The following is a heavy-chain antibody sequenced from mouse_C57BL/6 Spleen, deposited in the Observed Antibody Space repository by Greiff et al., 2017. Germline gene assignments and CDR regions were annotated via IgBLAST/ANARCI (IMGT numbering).Heavy chain of an antibody. CDR2: IYPGDGDT. CDR3: ARATGYSNYGWFAY. D-gene: IGHD2-5*01. Sequence: QVQLQQSGAELVKPGASVKISCKASGYAFSSYWMNWVKQRPGKGLEWIGQIYPGDGDTNYNGKFKGKATLTADKSSSTAYMQLSSLTSEDSAVYFCARATGYSNYGWFAYWGRGTLVTVSA. CDR1: GYAFSSYW. J-gene: IGHJ3*01. V-gene: IGHV1-80*01.